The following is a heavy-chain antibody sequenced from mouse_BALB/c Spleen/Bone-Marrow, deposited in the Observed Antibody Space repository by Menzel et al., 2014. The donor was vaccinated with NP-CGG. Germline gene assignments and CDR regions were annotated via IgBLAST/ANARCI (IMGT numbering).Heavy chain of an antibody. CDR2: IDPANGNT. CDR1: GLNIKDTY. Sequence: DVKLQESGAELVKPGASVKLSCTASGLNIKDTYMHWVKQRPEQGLEWIGRIDPANGNTKYDPKFQGKATIIADTSSNTAYLQLSSLTSEDTAVYYCAVYDYEGFAYWGQGTLVTVSA. D-gene: IGHD2-4*01. J-gene: IGHJ3*01. CDR3: AVYDYEGFAY. V-gene: IGHV14-3*02.